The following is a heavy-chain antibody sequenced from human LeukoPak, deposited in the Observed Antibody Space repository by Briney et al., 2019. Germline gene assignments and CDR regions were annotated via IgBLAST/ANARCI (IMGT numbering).Heavy chain of an antibody. D-gene: IGHD3-10*01. CDR1: GGSISSGDYY. Sequence: SETLSLTCTVSGGSISSGDYYWSWIRQPPGKGLEWIGYTSYSGSTYYNPSLKSRVTISLDTSKNQFSLKLSSVTAADTAVYNCARGPLWFGELLPTFFDYWGQGTLVTVSS. CDR3: ARGPLWFGELLPTFFDY. CDR2: TSYSGST. J-gene: IGHJ4*02. V-gene: IGHV4-30-4*01.